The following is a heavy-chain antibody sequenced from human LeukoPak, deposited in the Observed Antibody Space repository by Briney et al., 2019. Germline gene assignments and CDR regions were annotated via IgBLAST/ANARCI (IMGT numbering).Heavy chain of an antibody. D-gene: IGHD4-17*01. J-gene: IGHJ4*02. CDR2: IRSDGSEK. V-gene: IGHV3-30*02. CDR3: ACILTTSNPIDY. Sequence: GGSLRLSCTASGFTFNNYGIHWVRQAPGKGLEWLAFIRSDGSEKFYADSVKGRFTISRDNSKNTLYLQMSSLRPDDTAVYYCACILTTSNPIDYWGQGTLVTVSS. CDR1: GFTFNNYG.